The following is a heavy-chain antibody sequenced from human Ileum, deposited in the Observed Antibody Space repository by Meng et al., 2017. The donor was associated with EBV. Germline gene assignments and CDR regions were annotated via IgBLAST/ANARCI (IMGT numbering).Heavy chain of an antibody. D-gene: IGHD4-17*01. J-gene: IGHJ4*02. CDR3: ARGHDYGDYASDY. V-gene: IGHV4-34*01. Sequence: QWQLQQWGAGLLKPSEPLPLTCAVYGGSFSGYYWSWIRQPPGKGLEWIGEINHSGSTNYNPSLKSRVTISVDTSKNQFSLKLSSVTAADTAVYYCARGHDYGDYASDYWGQGTLVTVSS. CDR2: INHSGST. CDR1: GGSFSGYY.